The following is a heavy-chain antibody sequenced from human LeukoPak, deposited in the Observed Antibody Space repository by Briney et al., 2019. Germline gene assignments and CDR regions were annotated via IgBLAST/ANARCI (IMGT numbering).Heavy chain of an antibody. CDR2: ISAYNGNT. V-gene: IGHV1-18*01. D-gene: IGHD2-15*01. CDR3: ARVPLIPNCSGGSCYSYLFDP. CDR1: GYTFTSYG. Sequence: ASVTVSCKASGYTFTSYGISWVRQAPGQGLEWMGWISAYNGNTNYAQKLQGRVTMTTDTSTSTAYMELRSLRSDDTAVYYCARVPLIPNCSGGSCYSYLFDPWGQGTLVTVSS. J-gene: IGHJ5*02.